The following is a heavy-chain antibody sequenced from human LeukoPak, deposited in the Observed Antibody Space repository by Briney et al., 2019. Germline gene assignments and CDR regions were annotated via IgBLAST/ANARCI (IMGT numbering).Heavy chain of an antibody. CDR2: INWNGGST. V-gene: IGHV3-20*04. D-gene: IGHD1-1*01. CDR3: AREGFSGYNWNDPQGPRSYYFDY. J-gene: IGHJ4*02. Sequence: GGSLRLSCAASGFTVSSNYMSWVRQAPGKGLEWVSGINWNGGSTGYADSVKGRFTISRDNAKNSLYLQMNSLRAEDTALYYCAREGFSGYNWNDPQGPRSYYFDYWGQGTLVTVSS. CDR1: GFTVSSNY.